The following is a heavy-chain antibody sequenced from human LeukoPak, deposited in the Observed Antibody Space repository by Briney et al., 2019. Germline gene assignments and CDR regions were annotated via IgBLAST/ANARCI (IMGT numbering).Heavy chain of an antibody. J-gene: IGHJ6*03. Sequence: PGGSLRLSCAASGFTFSNYGMHWVRQAPGKGLEWVAFISYDGGNKYYADSVKGRFTISRDNSKNTLYLQMNSLRAEDTAVYYCAKCILTGYYKGYMDVWGKGTTVTISS. CDR3: AKCILTGYYKGYMDV. CDR2: ISYDGGNK. D-gene: IGHD3-9*01. CDR1: GFTFSNYG. V-gene: IGHV3-30*18.